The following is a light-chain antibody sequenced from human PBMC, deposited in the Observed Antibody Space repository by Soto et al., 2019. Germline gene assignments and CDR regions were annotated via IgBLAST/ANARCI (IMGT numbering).Light chain of an antibody. CDR1: QSISNSY. Sequence: IVLTQSPGTLSLSPGERATLSCRAGQSISNSYLAWYQQRPGQAPRLLIYGASNRATGIPDRFSGSGSGTAFTLTISRLEPEDFAVYYCQQYGSSPRTFGQGTKVEIK. CDR2: GAS. V-gene: IGKV3-20*01. CDR3: QQYGSSPRT. J-gene: IGKJ1*01.